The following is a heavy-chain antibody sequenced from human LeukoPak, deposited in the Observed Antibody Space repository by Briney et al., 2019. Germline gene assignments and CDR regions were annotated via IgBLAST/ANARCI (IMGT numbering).Heavy chain of an antibody. CDR3: ARGGGPKTRDY. CDR1: GFTFSSYS. V-gene: IGHV3-21*01. J-gene: IGHJ4*02. D-gene: IGHD3-16*01. CDR2: ISSSSSYI. Sequence: GGSLRLSCAASGFTFSSYSMNWVRQAPGKGLEWVSSISSSSSYIYYADSVKGRFTISRDNAKNSLYLQMNGLRAEDRAVYYCARGGGPKTRDYWGQGTLVTVSS.